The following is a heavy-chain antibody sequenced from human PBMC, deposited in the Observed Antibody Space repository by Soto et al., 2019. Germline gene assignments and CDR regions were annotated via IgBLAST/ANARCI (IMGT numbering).Heavy chain of an antibody. D-gene: IGHD6-13*01. CDR3: ARDRYSSSWYNYYYGMDV. J-gene: IGHJ6*02. CDR1: GYTFTGYY. CDR2: INPNSGGT. Sequence: ASVQVSCKASGYTFTGYYMHWVRQAPGQGLEWMGWINPNSGGTNYAQKFQGRVTMTRDTSISTAYMELSRLRSDDTAVYYCARDRYSSSWYNYYYGMDVWGQGTTVTVSS. V-gene: IGHV1-2*02.